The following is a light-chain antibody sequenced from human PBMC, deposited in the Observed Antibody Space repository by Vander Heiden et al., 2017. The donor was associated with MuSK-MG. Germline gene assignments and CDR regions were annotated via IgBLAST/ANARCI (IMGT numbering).Light chain of an antibody. CDR2: GAS. Sequence: DIVLTQSPGTLSLSPGEGATLSCRASQSVTNTYLAWYQQKPGQAPRLLIYGASHRATGIPDRFSGSGSGTDFTLTISRLEPEDFAVYYCQQECRSDNTFGQGTRLEIK. CDR3: QQECRSDNT. J-gene: IGKJ5*01. V-gene: IGKV3-20*01. CDR1: QSVTNTY.